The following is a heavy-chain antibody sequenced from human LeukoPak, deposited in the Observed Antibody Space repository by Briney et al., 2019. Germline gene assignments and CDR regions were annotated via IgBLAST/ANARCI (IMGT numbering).Heavy chain of an antibody. V-gene: IGHV3-30-3*01. CDR2: ISYDGSNK. CDR3: AKAGYSYGPTPDY. Sequence: GGSLRLSCAASGFTFSSYAMHWVRQAPGKGLEWVAVISYDGSNKYYADSVKGRFTISRDNSKNTLYLQMNSLRAEDTAVYYCAKAGYSYGPTPDYWGQGTLVTVSS. CDR1: GFTFSSYA. J-gene: IGHJ4*02. D-gene: IGHD5-18*01.